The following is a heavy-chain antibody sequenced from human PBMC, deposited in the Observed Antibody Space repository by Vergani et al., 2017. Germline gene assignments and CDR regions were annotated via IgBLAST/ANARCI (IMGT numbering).Heavy chain of an antibody. J-gene: IGHJ4*02. V-gene: IGHV3-7*03. CDR2: IKQDGSEK. CDR3: ARDLYDYVWGSYRQPTYFDY. D-gene: IGHD3-16*02. CDR1: GFTFSSYW. Sequence: EVQLLESGGGLVQPGGSLRLSCAASGFTFSSYWMSWVRQAPGKGLEWVANIKQDGSEKYYVDSVKGRFTISRDNAKNSLYLQMNSLRAEDTAVYYCARDLYDYVWGSYRQPTYFDYWGQGTLVTVSS.